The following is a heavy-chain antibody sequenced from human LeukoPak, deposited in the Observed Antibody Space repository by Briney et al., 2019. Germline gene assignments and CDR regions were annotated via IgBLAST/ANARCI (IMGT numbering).Heavy chain of an antibody. J-gene: IGHJ5*02. D-gene: IGHD2-2*01. V-gene: IGHV4-34*01. CDR3: ARGGIVVVPAAPASSWFDP. Sequence: SETLSLTCAVYGGSFSGYDWSWIRQPPGKGLEWIGEINHSGSTNYNPSLKSRVTISVDTSKNQFSLKLSSVTAADTAVYYCARGGIVVVPAAPASSWFDPWGQGTLVTVSS. CDR2: INHSGST. CDR1: GGSFSGYD.